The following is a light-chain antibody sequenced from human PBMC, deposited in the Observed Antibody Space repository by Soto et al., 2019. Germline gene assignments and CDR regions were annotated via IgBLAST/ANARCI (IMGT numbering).Light chain of an antibody. CDR3: QQYGSCAFT. V-gene: IGKV3-20*01. CDR2: GAY. J-gene: IGKJ4*01. CDR1: QSVSSSY. Sequence: EMVLTQSPGTLSLSPEEIASLSCKSSQSVSSSYLVWYQQKPGQAPRLLIYGAYSRASGIPDRFSGSGCGTDFTLTISRLAPEDFAVYYCQQYGSCAFTFGGGTKV.